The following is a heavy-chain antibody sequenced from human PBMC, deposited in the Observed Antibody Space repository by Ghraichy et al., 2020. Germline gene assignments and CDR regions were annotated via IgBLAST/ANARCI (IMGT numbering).Heavy chain of an antibody. CDR2: VSPYNGNT. Sequence: ASVKVSCKASGYSFRIYGIRWVRQAPGHGLEWLGWVSPYNGNTKYAPKLPDRVTMTTDTSPSTAYLELTSLSSDDTAMYFGARDRGTRATAGNIDWSGQGTLVTVAS. CDR1: GYSFRIYG. CDR3: ARDRGTRATAGNIDW. J-gene: IGHJ4*02. D-gene: IGHD1-1*01. V-gene: IGHV1-18*01.